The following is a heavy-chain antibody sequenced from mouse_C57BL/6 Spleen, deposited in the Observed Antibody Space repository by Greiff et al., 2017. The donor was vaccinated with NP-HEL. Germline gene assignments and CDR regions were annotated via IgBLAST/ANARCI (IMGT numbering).Heavy chain of an antibody. D-gene: IGHD4-1*01. CDR1: GYTFTNYW. CDR3: ATANWDGGFAY. CDR2: IYPGGGYT. J-gene: IGHJ3*01. Sequence: QVQLKQSGAELVRPGTSVKMSCKASGYTFTNYWIGWAKQRPGHGLEWIGDIYPGGGYTNYNEKFKGKATLTADKSSSTAYMQFSSLTSEDSAIYYCATANWDGGFAYWGQGTLVTVSA. V-gene: IGHV1-63*01.